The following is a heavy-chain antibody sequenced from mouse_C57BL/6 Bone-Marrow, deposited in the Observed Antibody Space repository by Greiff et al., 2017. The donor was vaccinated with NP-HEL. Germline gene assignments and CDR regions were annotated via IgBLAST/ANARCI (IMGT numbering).Heavy chain of an antibody. CDR1: GFTFSSYG. CDR3: ASLYYYGSSYRFAY. Sequence: EVQLVESGGDLVKPGGSLKLSCAASGFTFSSYGMSWVRQTPDKRLEWVATISSGGSYTYYPDSVKGRFTISRDNAKNTLYLQMSSLKSEDTAMYYCASLYYYGSSYRFAYWGQGTLVTVSA. J-gene: IGHJ3*01. CDR2: ISSGGSYT. V-gene: IGHV5-6*01. D-gene: IGHD1-1*01.